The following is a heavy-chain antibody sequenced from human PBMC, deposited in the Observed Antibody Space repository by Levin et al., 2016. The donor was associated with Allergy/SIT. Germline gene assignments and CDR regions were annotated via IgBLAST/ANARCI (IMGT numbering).Heavy chain of an antibody. Sequence: SETLSLTCAVSGYSISSGYYWGWIRQPPGKGLEWIGSIYHSGSTYYNPSLKSRVTISVDTSKNQFSLKLSSVTAADTAVYYCARMRTIFGVVPPYFDYWGQGTLVTVSS. CDR2: IYHSGST. D-gene: IGHD3-3*01. V-gene: IGHV4-38-2*01. CDR3: ARMRTIFGVVPPYFDY. J-gene: IGHJ4*02. CDR1: GYSISSGYY.